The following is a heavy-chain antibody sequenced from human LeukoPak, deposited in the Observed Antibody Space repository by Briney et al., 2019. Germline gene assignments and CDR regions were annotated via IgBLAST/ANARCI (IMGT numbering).Heavy chain of an antibody. CDR3: ASSKYQPLLFDY. D-gene: IGHD2-2*01. CDR2: MRHDGSDI. V-gene: IGHV3-30*02. Sequence: GGSLRLSCAASGFTFSNYAMHWVRQAPGKGLEWVAFMRHDGSDIYYADSVKGRFTISRDNSKNTLYLQMNSLRAEDTAVYYCASSKYQPLLFDYWGQGTLVTVSS. J-gene: IGHJ4*02. CDR1: GFTFSNYA.